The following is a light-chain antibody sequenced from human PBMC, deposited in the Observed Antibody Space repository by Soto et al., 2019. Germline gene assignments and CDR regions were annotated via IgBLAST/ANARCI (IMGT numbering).Light chain of an antibody. J-gene: IGKJ5*01. Sequence: DIVMTQSPDSLAVSLGERASINCTSSQSFLYSSANKDYIAWYQQKPGQPPKLLIYWASTRQSGVPERFSGSGSGTDFTLTITSLQAGDVAVYYCQQYHSTPITFGQGTRLEIK. CDR3: QQYHSTPIT. CDR1: QSFLYSSANKDY. V-gene: IGKV4-1*01. CDR2: WAS.